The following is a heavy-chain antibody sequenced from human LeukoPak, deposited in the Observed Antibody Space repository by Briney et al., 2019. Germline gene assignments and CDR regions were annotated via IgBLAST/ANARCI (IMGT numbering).Heavy chain of an antibody. CDR2: ISSNSRTV. V-gene: IGHV3-48*01. Sequence: PGGSLRPSCAVSGFTFSYYGMNWVRQAPGKGLEWVSYISSNSRTVEYADSVKGRFTISRDNAKNSLYLQMNSLRAEDTAVYYCARGEYGSGSYHIDYWGQGTLVTVSS. CDR1: GFTFSYYG. CDR3: ARGEYGSGSYHIDY. J-gene: IGHJ4*02. D-gene: IGHD3-10*01.